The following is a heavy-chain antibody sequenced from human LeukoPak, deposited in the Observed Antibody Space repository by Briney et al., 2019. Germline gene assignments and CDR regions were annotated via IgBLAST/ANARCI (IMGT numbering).Heavy chain of an antibody. CDR2: ISGSGGST. CDR1: GFTFSSYA. Sequence: PGGSLRLSCAASGFTFSSYAMSWVRQAPGKGLEWVSAISGSGGSTYYADSVKGRFTISRDNSKNTLYLQMNSLRAEDTAVYYCAKEGPAYYDSSGYFDYWGQGTTVTVSS. CDR3: AKEGPAYYDSSGYFDY. D-gene: IGHD3-22*01. V-gene: IGHV3-23*01. J-gene: IGHJ4*02.